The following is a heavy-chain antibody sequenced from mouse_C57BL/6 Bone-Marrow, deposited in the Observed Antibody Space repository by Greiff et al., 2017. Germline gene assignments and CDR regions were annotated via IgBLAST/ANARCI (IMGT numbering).Heavy chain of an antibody. CDR3: ARAGWLLRAWFAY. J-gene: IGHJ3*01. D-gene: IGHD2-3*01. Sequence: QVQLQQPGAELLMPGASVKLSCKASGYTFTSYWMHWVKQRPGQGLEWIGEIDPSDSYTNYNQKFKGKSTLTVDKSSSTAYMQLSSLTSEDSAVYYCARAGWLLRAWFAYWGQGTLVTVSA. CDR1: GYTFTSYW. CDR2: IDPSDSYT. V-gene: IGHV1-69*01.